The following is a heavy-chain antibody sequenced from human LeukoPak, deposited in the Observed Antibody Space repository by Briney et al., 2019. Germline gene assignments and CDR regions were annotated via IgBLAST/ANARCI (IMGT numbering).Heavy chain of an antibody. CDR2: IYYSGST. CDR3: ARHFVDVVVVAATKFDP. CDR1: GGSISSSSYY. J-gene: IGHJ5*02. Sequence: KPSETLSLTCTVSGGSISSSSYYWGWIRQPPGKGLEWTGSIYYSGSTYYNPSLKSRVTISVDTSKNQFSLKLSSVTAADTAVYYCARHFVDVVVVAATKFDPWGQGTLVTVSS. V-gene: IGHV4-39*01. D-gene: IGHD2-15*01.